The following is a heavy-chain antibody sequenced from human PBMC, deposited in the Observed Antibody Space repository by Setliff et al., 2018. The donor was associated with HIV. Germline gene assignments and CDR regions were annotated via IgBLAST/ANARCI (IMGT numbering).Heavy chain of an antibody. CDR1: GFTFNNAW. V-gene: IGHV3-15*01. J-gene: IGHJ1*01. CDR3: TTVPVYYESSGYPALGYFHH. D-gene: IGHD3-22*01. Sequence: PGGSLRLSCAASGFTFNNAWMSWVRQAPGKGLEWVGRIKSKTDGGTADYAAPVKGRFTISRDDSKNTLYLQMNSLKIEDTAVYYCTTVPVYYESSGYPALGYFHHWGQGTLVTVSS. CDR2: IKSKTDGGTA.